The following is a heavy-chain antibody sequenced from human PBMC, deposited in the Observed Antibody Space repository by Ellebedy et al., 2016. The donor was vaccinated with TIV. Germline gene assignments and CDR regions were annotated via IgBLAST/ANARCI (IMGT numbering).Heavy chain of an antibody. CDR3: ATDRGEAGLLSFCDY. D-gene: IGHD2/OR15-2a*01. CDR2: ISGNPQFL. J-gene: IGHJ4*02. CDR1: GFTFSSRR. Sequence: GESLKISCAASGFTFSSRRMNWLRQAPGKGLEWVSSISGNPQFLEYTDSVRGRFTISRDNAKNVLYLQMDSLRAEDTAVYYCATDRGEAGLLSFCDYWGQGTLVTVST. V-gene: IGHV3-21*06.